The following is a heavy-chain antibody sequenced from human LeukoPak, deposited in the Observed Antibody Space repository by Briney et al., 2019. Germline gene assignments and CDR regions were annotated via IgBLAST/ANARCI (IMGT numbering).Heavy chain of an antibody. Sequence: SVKVSCKASGGTFSSYAISWVRQAPGQGLEWMGGIIPIFGTANYAQKFQGRVTMTRNTPISTAYMELSSLRSEDTAVYYCARGLDSSGSYRPYDAFDIWGQGTMVTVSS. V-gene: IGHV1-69*05. J-gene: IGHJ3*02. D-gene: IGHD1-26*01. CDR1: GGTFSSYA. CDR3: ARGLDSSGSYRPYDAFDI. CDR2: IIPIFGTA.